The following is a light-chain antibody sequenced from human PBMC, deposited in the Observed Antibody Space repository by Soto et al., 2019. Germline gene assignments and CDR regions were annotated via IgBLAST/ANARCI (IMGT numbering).Light chain of an antibody. CDR3: MQALQTPT. CDR2: SGS. V-gene: IGKV2-28*01. Sequence: DIVMTQSPLSLPVTPGEPASISCRSSQSLLHKNGYNYLDWYLQKPGQSPQLLIYSGSNRASGVPDRFSGSGSGTDFTLKISRVEADDVGVYYCMQALQTPTFGQGTRLEIK. J-gene: IGKJ5*01. CDR1: QSLLHKNGYNY.